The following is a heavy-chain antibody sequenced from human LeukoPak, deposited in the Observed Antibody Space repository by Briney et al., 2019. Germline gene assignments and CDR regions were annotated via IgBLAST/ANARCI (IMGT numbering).Heavy chain of an antibody. Sequence: GGSLRLSCAASGFTFSSYAMGWVRQAPGKGLEWVAVISYDGSNKYYADSVKGRFTISRDNSKNTLYLQMNSLRAEDTAVYYCARDLGVDYYGSGSYSNYFDYWGQGTLVTVSS. CDR1: GFTFSSYA. V-gene: IGHV3-30-3*01. CDR3: ARDLGVDYYGSGSYSNYFDY. J-gene: IGHJ4*02. CDR2: ISYDGSNK. D-gene: IGHD3-10*01.